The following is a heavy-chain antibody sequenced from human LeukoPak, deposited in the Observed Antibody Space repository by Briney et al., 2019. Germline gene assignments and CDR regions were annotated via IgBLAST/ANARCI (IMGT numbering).Heavy chain of an antibody. CDR1: GFTFDDYA. CDR2: ISWDGGST. CDR3: AKDKDSSSSFIDY. V-gene: IGHV3-43D*03. Sequence: PGGSLRLSCAASGFTFDDYAMHWVRQAPGKGLEWVSLISWDGGSTYYADSVKGRFTISRDNSKNSLYLQMNSLRAEDTALYYCAKDKDSSSSFIDYWGQGTLVTVSS. D-gene: IGHD6-6*01. J-gene: IGHJ4*02.